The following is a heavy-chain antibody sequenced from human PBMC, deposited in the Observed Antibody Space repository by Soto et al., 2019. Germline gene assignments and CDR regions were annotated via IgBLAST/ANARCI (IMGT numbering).Heavy chain of an antibody. D-gene: IGHD3-16*01. CDR2: ISYDGTNK. CDR3: AKDRGFRGGIMDY. V-gene: IGHV3-30*18. CDR1: GFAFSNYG. J-gene: IGHJ4*02. Sequence: QVQLVESGGGVVRPGRSLRLSCAASGFAFSNYGMHWVRQAPGKGLEWVTVISYDGTNKYYADSVKGRFTISRDNSKTTLYLQMNSLRPEDTSIYDCAKDRGFRGGIMDYWGQGTLVTVSS.